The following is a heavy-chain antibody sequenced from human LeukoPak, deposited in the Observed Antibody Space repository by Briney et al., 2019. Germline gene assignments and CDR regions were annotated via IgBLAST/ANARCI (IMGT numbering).Heavy chain of an antibody. D-gene: IGHD7-27*01. CDR2: IIPIFGTA. CDR1: GYTLTSYD. V-gene: IGHV1-69*13. Sequence: SVKVSCKASGYTLTSYDINWVRQAPGQGLEWMGGIIPIFGTANYAQKFQGRVTITADESTSTAHMELSSLRSEDTAVYYCARGGSRLNWGEANWYFDLWGRGTLVTVSS. J-gene: IGHJ2*01. CDR3: ARGGSRLNWGEANWYFDL.